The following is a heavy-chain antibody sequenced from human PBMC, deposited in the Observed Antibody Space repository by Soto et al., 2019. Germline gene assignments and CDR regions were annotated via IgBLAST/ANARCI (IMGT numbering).Heavy chain of an antibody. CDR2: IKKDGSEK. CDR3: ARVERHWSDHSPHDD. J-gene: IGHJ4*02. CDR1: GFTFSSYW. V-gene: IGHV3-7*05. D-gene: IGHD3-3*01. Sequence: EVQLVESGGGLVQPGGSLRLSCAASGFTFSSYWMSWVRQAPGKGLEWVANIKKDGSEKYYVDAVKGRFTISRDNAKNSLYLEMTSLRSEDTAAYYCARVERHWSDHSPHDDWGKGTMVTVSS.